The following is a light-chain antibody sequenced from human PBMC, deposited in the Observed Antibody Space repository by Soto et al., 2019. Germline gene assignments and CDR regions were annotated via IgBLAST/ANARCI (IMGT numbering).Light chain of an antibody. Sequence: QSVLTKQPSVSGTPGQRVNMSCSGSSSNIGSKSVSWYQHLPQTAPKILIYSNNQRPSGVPGRFSGSKSGTSASLAISGLQSDDETQYYCAAWDDSLNVRVFGGGTKLTVL. CDR2: SNN. CDR1: SSNIGSKS. CDR3: AAWDDSLNVRV. V-gene: IGLV1-44*01. J-gene: IGLJ3*02.